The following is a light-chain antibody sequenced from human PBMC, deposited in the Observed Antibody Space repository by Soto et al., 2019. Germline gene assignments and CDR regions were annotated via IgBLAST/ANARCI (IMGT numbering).Light chain of an antibody. CDR1: QSVSSSY. V-gene: IGKV3D-20*01. Sequence: EIVLTQSPATLSLSPGERATLSCGASQSVSSSYLAWYQQKPGLAPRLLIYDASSRAPGIPDRFSGSGSGTDFPPTISRLEPEDFAVYYYQQYGSSPPITFGQGTRLEIK. CDR2: DAS. J-gene: IGKJ5*01. CDR3: QQYGSSPPIT.